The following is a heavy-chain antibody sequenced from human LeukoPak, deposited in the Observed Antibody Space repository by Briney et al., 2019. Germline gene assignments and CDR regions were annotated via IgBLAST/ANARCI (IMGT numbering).Heavy chain of an antibody. J-gene: IGHJ4*02. V-gene: IGHV4-34*01. CDR3: ARAPGYWLPNH. CDR2: INHSGST. CDR1: GGSFSGYY. D-gene: IGHD2-8*02. Sequence: SETLTLTCAVYGGSFSGYYWSWIRQPPGKGLEWIGEINHSGSTNYNPSLKSRVTISVDTSKNQFSLKLSSVTAADTAVYYCARAPGYWLPNHWGQGTLVTVSS.